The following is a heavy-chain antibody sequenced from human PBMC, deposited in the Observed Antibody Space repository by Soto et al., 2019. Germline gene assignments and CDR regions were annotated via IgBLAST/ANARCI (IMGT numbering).Heavy chain of an antibody. CDR1: GGSISSGGYY. J-gene: IGHJ3*02. V-gene: IGHV4-31*03. CDR2: IYYSGST. Sequence: QVQLQESGPGLVKTSQTLSLTCTVSGGSISSGGYYWSWIRQHPGKGLEWIGYIYYSGSTYYNPSLKSRVTISVDKSKNQFSLKLSSVTASDTAVYYCARDALDYYYSSMLGAPDAFDIWSQGTMVTVSS. D-gene: IGHD3-22*01. CDR3: ARDALDYYYSSMLGAPDAFDI.